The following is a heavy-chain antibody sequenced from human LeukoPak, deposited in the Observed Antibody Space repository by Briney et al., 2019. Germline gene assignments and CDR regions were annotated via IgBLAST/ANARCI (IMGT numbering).Heavy chain of an antibody. J-gene: IGHJ5*02. CDR3: ARTSLGGAWFDP. V-gene: IGHV4-39*01. Sequence: SETLSLTCTVSGGSISSRGYYWGWIRQPPGKGLEWIGNIYYSGSTYYSPSLKSRLTISVDTSKNQFSLKLSSVTAADTAVYYCARTSLGGAWFDPWGQGTLVTVSS. D-gene: IGHD3-10*01. CDR1: GGSISSRGYY. CDR2: IYYSGST.